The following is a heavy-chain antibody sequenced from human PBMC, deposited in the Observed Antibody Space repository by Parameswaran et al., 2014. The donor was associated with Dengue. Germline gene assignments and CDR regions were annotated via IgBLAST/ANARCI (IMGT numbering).Heavy chain of an antibody. CDR3: ARTTGIVVAAIGDSGMDL. J-gene: IGHJ6*02. V-gene: IGHV2-70*04. Sequence: WIRQPPGKALEWLAHIDWDDDKFYSTSLKTRLTISKDTSKNQVVLTMTDMDPVDTATYYCARTTGIVVAAIGDSGMDLWGQGTTVTVSS. CDR2: IDWDDDK. D-gene: IGHD6-19*01.